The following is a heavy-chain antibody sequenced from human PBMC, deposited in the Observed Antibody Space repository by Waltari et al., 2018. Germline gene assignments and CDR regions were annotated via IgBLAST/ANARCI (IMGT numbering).Heavy chain of an antibody. Sequence: QVQLQESGPGLVKPSETLSLTCTVSGYSISSGYYWGWLRQPPGKGLEWIGSIYHSGSTYYNPSLKSRVTISVDTSKNQFSLKLSSVTAADTAVYYCARVGGYCSSTSCYTYFDYWGQGTLVTVSS. J-gene: IGHJ4*02. CDR1: GYSISSGYY. D-gene: IGHD2-2*02. V-gene: IGHV4-38-2*02. CDR2: IYHSGST. CDR3: ARVGGYCSSTSCYTYFDY.